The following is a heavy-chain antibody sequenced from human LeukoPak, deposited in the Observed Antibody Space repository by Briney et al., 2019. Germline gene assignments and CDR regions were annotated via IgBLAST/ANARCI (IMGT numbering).Heavy chain of an antibody. D-gene: IGHD3-16*02. Sequence: GGSLRLSCAASGFTFSSYAMHWVRQAPGKGLEWVSSISSSSSYIYYADSVKGRFTISRDNAKNSLYLQMNSLRAEDTAVYYCARDPLSVWGSYRYNPYYFDYWGQGTLVTVSS. CDR1: GFTFSSYA. V-gene: IGHV3-21*01. J-gene: IGHJ4*02. CDR3: ARDPLSVWGSYRYNPYYFDY. CDR2: ISSSSSYI.